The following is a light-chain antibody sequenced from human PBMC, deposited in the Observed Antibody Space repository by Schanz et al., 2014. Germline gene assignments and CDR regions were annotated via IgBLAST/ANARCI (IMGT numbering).Light chain of an antibody. J-gene: IGKJ2*01. CDR3: QQYGSSTQYT. Sequence: EIVMTQSPATLSVSPGERATLSCRASQSVSSSLAWYQQKPGQAPRLLIYGASARAPGFPARFSGSGSGTEFTLTISSLQSEDFAVYYCQQYGSSTQYTFGQGTKLEIK. CDR2: GAS. CDR1: QSVSSS. V-gene: IGKV3-15*01.